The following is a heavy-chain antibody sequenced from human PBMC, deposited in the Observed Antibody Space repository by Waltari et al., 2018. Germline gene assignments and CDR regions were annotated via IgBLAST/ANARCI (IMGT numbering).Heavy chain of an antibody. V-gene: IGHV1-69*05. D-gene: IGHD4-17*01. J-gene: IGHJ3*02. CDR3: AXXXDYPFYDAFDI. Sequence: QVXLVQSGAXXKKPGSXVXVSCKASGGTFSSXXXXWXRQAPGQGLEWMGGIIXIFGTANYAQKFQGRVTITTDESTSTASMXXSSLRSEXTXVYYCAXXXDYPFYDAFDIWXXXXXVTVSS. CDR1: GGTFSSXX. CDR2: IIXIFGTA.